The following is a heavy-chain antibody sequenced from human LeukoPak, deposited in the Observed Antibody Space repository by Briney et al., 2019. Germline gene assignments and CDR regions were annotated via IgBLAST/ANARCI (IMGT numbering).Heavy chain of an antibody. D-gene: IGHD6-19*01. V-gene: IGHV1-8*01. J-gene: IGHJ6*03. Sequence: SVKVSCKASGYTFTSYDINWVRQATGQGLEWMGWMNPNNGNTGYAQKFQGRVTMTRNTSISTAYMELSSLRSEDTAVYYCARGRRQQWLVQSYYYMDVWGKGTTVTVSS. CDR2: MNPNNGNT. CDR1: GYTFTSYD. CDR3: ARGRRQQWLVQSYYYMDV.